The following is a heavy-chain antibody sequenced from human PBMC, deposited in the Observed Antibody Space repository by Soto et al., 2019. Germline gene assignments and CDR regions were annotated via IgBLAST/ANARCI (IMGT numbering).Heavy chain of an antibody. Sequence: QIQLVQSEAEMKRPGASVRVSCKASGYSFRDYGVSWVRQAPGQGLEWMGWISAYTGDTHFSQKFQGTLTVTTDTSTSTAYMQLRSLKSDDTAVYYCARAPVFGDHDYWGQGTLVTVSS. D-gene: IGHD2-21*01. CDR2: ISAYTGDT. CDR1: GYSFRDYG. J-gene: IGHJ4*02. V-gene: IGHV1-18*01. CDR3: ARAPVFGDHDY.